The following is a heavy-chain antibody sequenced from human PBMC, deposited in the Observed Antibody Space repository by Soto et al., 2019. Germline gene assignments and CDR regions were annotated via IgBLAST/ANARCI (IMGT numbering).Heavy chain of an antibody. D-gene: IGHD3-3*01. V-gene: IGHV1-58*01. CDR1: GFTFTSSA. CDR2: IVVGSGNP. CDR3: AAGGSVITIFGVVINPRYVCYCGMDV. J-gene: IGHJ6*02. Sequence: SVKVSCKASGFTFTSSAVQWVRQPRGQRLEWIGWIVVGSGNPNYAQKFQERVTITRDMSTSKAYMELSSLKPEDTAGYYGAAGGSVITIFGVVINPRYVCYCGMDVWGQGTTVTVSS.